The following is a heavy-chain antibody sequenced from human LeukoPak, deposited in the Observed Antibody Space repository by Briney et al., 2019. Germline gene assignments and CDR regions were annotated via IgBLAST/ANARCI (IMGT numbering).Heavy chain of an antibody. V-gene: IGHV3-23*01. CDR3: AKRIEYGNSWPHFDY. CDR1: GFTFSSYS. J-gene: IGHJ4*02. D-gene: IGHD4/OR15-4a*01. Sequence: GGSLRLSCAASGFTFSSYSTNWVRQAPGKGLEWVSAISGSGGSTYYVDSVEGRFTISRDNSKNTLYLQMNSLRAEDTAIYYCAKRIEYGNSWPHFDYWGQGTLVTVSS. CDR2: ISGSGGST.